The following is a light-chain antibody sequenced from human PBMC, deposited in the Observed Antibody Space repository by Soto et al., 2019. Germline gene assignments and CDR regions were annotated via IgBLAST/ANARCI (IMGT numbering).Light chain of an antibody. CDR3: SSFTSSSTQV. Sequence: QSALTQPASVSGSLGQSITISCTGTSSDVGGYDYVSWYRQHPGKVPKLIIYEVNKRPSGVSNRFSGSKSANTASLTISGLQADDEADYYCSSFTSSSTQVFGGGTKGTVL. CDR1: SSDVGGYDY. J-gene: IGLJ3*02. CDR2: EVN. V-gene: IGLV2-14*01.